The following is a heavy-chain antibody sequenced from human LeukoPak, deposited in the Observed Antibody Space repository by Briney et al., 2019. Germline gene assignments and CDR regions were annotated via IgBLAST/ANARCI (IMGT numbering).Heavy chain of an antibody. V-gene: IGHV3-23*01. CDR1: GFTFSSSA. CDR2: ISGSGGST. D-gene: IGHD3-22*01. CDR3: AKRTYYYDSSGYYHRIDY. Sequence: AGSLRLSCAASGFTFSSSAMNWVRQAPGKGLQWVSSISGSGGSTNYTDSVKGRFTISRDNSKNTLYLQMNSLRAEDTAVYYCAKRTYYYDSSGYYHRIDYWGQGTLVTVSS. J-gene: IGHJ4*02.